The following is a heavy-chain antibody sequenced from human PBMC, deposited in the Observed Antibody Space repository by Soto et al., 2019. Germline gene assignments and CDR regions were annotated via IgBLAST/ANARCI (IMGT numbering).Heavy chain of an antibody. CDR1: TDSSSFTNSY. J-gene: IGHJ4*02. CDR3: ARHRIEVVWRVFDF. Sequence: QLQLQESGPGLVKPSETLSLTCTVSTDSSSFTNSYWGWIRQPPGKGLQWIGSSSYNGGTFYNPSLEVRVVISFDTAKKQSSLQVTSVTAADTAVYFCARHRIEVVWRVFDFWGQGSPVTVSS. V-gene: IGHV4-39*01. CDR2: SSYNGGT. D-gene: IGHD2-21*01.